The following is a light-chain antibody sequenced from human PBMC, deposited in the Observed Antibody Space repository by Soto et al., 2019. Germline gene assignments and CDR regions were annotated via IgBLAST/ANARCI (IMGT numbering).Light chain of an antibody. CDR3: QQRSRWPLT. CDR1: QSVGSY. CDR2: DAS. V-gene: IGKV3-11*01. Sequence: EIVLTQSPATLSLSPGERATFSCRASQSVGSYLAWYQQKPGQAPRLLISDASNRATGVPARFSGSGSETDFTLTISSLEPEDSAVDFCQQRSRWPLTFGGGTKLEIK. J-gene: IGKJ4*01.